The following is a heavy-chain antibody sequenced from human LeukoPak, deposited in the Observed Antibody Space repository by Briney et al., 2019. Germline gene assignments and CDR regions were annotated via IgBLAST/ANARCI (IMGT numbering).Heavy chain of an antibody. Sequence: PGGSLRLSCAASGFTFSSYGMHWVRQAPGKGLEWVAVISYDGSNKYYADSVKGRFTISRDNSKNTLYLQMNSLRAEDTAVYYCARRVGYCSSTSCYADDYGMDVWGQGTTVTVSS. CDR3: ARRVGYCSSTSCYADDYGMDV. V-gene: IGHV3-30*03. J-gene: IGHJ6*02. D-gene: IGHD2-2*01. CDR2: ISYDGSNK. CDR1: GFTFSSYG.